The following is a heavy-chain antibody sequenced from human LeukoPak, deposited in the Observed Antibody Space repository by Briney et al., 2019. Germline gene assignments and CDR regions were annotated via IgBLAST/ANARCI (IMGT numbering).Heavy chain of an antibody. Sequence: GGSLRLSCAASGFTFSNYAMSWVRQAPGKGLEWVSAVSGSGGSTHYADSVKGRFTISRDNSKNTLFLQMNSLRAEDTAVYFCAKSPEVVVLVYWFDPWGQGTLVTGSS. CDR2: VSGSGGST. D-gene: IGHD3-22*01. CDR3: AKSPEVVVLVYWFDP. CDR1: GFTFSNYA. J-gene: IGHJ5*02. V-gene: IGHV3-23*01.